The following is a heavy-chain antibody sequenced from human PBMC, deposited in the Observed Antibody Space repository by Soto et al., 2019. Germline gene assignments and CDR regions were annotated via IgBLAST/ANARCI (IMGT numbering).Heavy chain of an antibody. CDR1: GYDFTNYW. J-gene: IGHJ4*03. V-gene: IGHV5-51*01. CDR2: IYPGDSDI. CDR3: ARFRAPRRQLISMSFHL. Sequence: GESLKISCKASGYDFTNYWIAWLRQTPGRGLEWMGMIYPGDSDIRYNPSFRGRVTISADKSITSAFVQWGSLKASDSAIYYCARFRAPRRQLISMSFHLWGLGTLVTVSS. D-gene: IGHD6-13*01.